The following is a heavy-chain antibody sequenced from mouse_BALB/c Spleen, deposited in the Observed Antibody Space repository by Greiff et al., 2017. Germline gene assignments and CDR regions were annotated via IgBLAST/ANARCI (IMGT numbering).Heavy chain of an antibody. J-gene: IGHJ2*01. CDR1: GYTFTSYW. D-gene: IGHD4-1*01. CDR2: IYPGNSDT. Sequence: EVQLQQSGTVLARPGASVKMSCKASGYTFTSYWMHWVKQRPGQGLEWIGAIYPGNSDTSYNQKFKGKAKLTAATSTSTAYMELSSLTNEDSAVYYCTRLNWDGFDYWGQGTTLTVSS. V-gene: IGHV1-5*01. CDR3: TRLNWDGFDY.